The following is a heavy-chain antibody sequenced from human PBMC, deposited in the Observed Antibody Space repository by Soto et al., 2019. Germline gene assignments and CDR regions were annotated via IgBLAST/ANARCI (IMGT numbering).Heavy chain of an antibody. J-gene: IGHJ5*02. CDR1: GFTFSSYA. Sequence: EVQLLESGGGLVQPGGSLRLSCAASGFTFSSYAMSWVRQAPGKGLEWVSAISGSGGSTYYADSVKGRFTISRDNSKNPLYLQMNSLRAEDTAVYYCAKDSQQFLVPAAQGFDPWGQGTLVTVSS. V-gene: IGHV3-23*01. CDR2: ISGSGGST. D-gene: IGHD2-2*01. CDR3: AKDSQQFLVPAAQGFDP.